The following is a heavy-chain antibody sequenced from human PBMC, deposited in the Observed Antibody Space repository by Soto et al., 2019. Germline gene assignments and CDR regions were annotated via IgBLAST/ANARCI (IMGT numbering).Heavy chain of an antibody. D-gene: IGHD4-17*01. V-gene: IGHV3-23*01. Sequence: EVQLLESGGGLVQPGGYLRLSCADSGVTFSSYAMSWVRQAPGKGLEWVSAISGRGGSTYYADSVKGRFTISRDNSKNTLYLQMNSLRAEDTAVYYCAKEETVTPDAFDIWGQGTMVTVSS. CDR3: AKEETVTPDAFDI. CDR1: GVTFSSYA. J-gene: IGHJ3*02. CDR2: ISGRGGST.